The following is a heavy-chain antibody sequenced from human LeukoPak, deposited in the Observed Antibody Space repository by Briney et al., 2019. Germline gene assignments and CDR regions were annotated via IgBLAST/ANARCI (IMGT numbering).Heavy chain of an antibody. D-gene: IGHD5-12*01. J-gene: IGHJ4*02. V-gene: IGHV4-59*08. Sequence: SETLSLTCTVSGGSISTYYWSWIRQPPGKGLEWIGYIYSSGSANYNPSLKSRVTMSVDTSKNQFSLKLSSVIAADTAVYYCARMGGYSGYATHWGQGTLVTVSS. CDR1: GGSISTYY. CDR3: ARMGGYSGYATH. CDR2: IYSSGSA.